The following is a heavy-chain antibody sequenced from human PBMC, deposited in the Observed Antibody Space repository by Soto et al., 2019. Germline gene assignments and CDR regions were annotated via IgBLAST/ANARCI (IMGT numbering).Heavy chain of an antibody. Sequence: QVHLVQSGAEVKKPGASVKVSCKGSGYDFTTYGITWVRQAPGQGLEWMAWISAHNGNTDYAQKLQGRVTVTRDTSTSTAYMELRSRRSDDTAVYYCARGKYGDYWGQGALVTVSS. D-gene: IGHD2-2*01. CDR1: GYDFTTYG. J-gene: IGHJ4*02. V-gene: IGHV1-18*01. CDR2: ISAHNGNT. CDR3: ARGKYGDY.